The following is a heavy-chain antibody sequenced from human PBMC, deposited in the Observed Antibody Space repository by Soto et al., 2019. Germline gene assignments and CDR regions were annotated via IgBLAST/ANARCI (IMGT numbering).Heavy chain of an antibody. CDR2: IYYSGTT. D-gene: IGHD2-8*01. Sequence: PSETLSLTCTVSGGSVSSGGYYWSWICQHPGTGLEWIGYIYYSGTTYFNPSLKSRASISLDTSKNEFSLKLTSVTAADTAVYYCARRALPQCINGVCYKDGFWDYWGQGALVTVSS. V-gene: IGHV4-31*03. CDR1: GGSVSSGGYY. J-gene: IGHJ4*02. CDR3: ARRALPQCINGVCYKDGFWDY.